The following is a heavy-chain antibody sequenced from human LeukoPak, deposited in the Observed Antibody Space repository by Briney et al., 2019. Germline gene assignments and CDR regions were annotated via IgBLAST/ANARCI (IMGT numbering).Heavy chain of an antibody. J-gene: IGHJ5*02. CDR3: ARVLSGSWDWFDP. D-gene: IGHD3-22*01. CDR2: TNTDGSRI. Sequence: GGSLRLSCAASGFTFDDYIMHWVRQAPGKGLVWVSRTNTDGSRITYADSVKGRFTISRDNAMNTVYLQMNSLRAEDTAVYYCARVLSGSWDWFDPWGQGTLVTVSS. V-gene: IGHV3-74*01. CDR1: GFTFDDYI.